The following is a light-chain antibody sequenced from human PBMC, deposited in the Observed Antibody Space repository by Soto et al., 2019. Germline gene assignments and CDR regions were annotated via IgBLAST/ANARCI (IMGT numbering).Light chain of an antibody. CDR3: QQHSDYPLT. CDR1: QGISSY. V-gene: IGKV1-9*01. J-gene: IGKJ4*01. Sequence: DIQLTQFPSFLSASVGDRVTITCRASQGISSYLAWYQQKPGKAPKVLIYGASTLQSVVPSRFSGSASGTEFTLTISSLQPEDSATYYCQQHSDYPLTFGGGTKVVI. CDR2: GAS.